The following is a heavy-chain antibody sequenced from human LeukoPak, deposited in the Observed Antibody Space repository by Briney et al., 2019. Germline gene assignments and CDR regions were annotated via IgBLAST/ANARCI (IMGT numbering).Heavy chain of an antibody. CDR1: GGSFSCYY. V-gene: IGHV4-34*01. CDR3: ARGRGTRVGYNWFDP. CDR2: INHSGST. Sequence: SETLSLTCAVYGGSFSCYYWSWIRQPPGKGLEWIGEINHSGSTNYNPSLKSRVTISVDTSKNQFSLKLSSVTAADTAVYYCARGRGTRVGYNWFDPWGQGTLVTVSS. J-gene: IGHJ5*02. D-gene: IGHD3-16*01.